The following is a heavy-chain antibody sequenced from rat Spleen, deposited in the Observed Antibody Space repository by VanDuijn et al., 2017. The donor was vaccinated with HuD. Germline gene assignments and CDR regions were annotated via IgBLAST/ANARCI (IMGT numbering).Heavy chain of an antibody. CDR1: GFTFSNYG. J-gene: IGHJ1*01. V-gene: IGHV5-29*01. CDR2: IIYDGSST. CDR3: TGGGIPWYLDF. D-gene: IGHD2-2*01. Sequence: EVQLVESGGGLVQPGRSLKLSCAASGFTFSNYGMHWIRQAPSTGLEWVATIIYDGSSTYYLDSVKGRFTISRDNAKSTLYLQMDSLRSEDTATYYCTGGGIPWYLDFWGPGTMVTVSS.